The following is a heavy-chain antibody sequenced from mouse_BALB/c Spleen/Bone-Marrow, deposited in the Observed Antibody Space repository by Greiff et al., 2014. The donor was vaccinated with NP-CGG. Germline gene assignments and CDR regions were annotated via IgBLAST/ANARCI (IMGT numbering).Heavy chain of an antibody. J-gene: IGHJ1*01. D-gene: IGHD2-2*01. V-gene: IGHV1S41*01. CDR2: IAPGSGST. Sequence: DLVKPGASVKLSCKTSGYTFTNYWINWIKQRPGQGLEWLGRIAPGSGSTYYNEMFKVKAPLTVDTSSSTAYIQLSSLSSEDSAVYFCARERYGYDGWYFDVWVAGTTVTVSS. CDR3: ARERYGYDGWYFDV. CDR1: GYTFTNYW.